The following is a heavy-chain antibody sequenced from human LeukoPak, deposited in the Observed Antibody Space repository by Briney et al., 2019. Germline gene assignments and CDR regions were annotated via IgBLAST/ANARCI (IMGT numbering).Heavy chain of an antibody. D-gene: IGHD2-15*01. CDR2: IYYSGST. V-gene: IGHV4-39*07. Sequence: PSETLSLTCTVSGGSIFSSNSYWGWIRQPPGKGLEWIGSIYYSGSTYYNPSLKSRVTISVDTSKNQFSLKLSSVTAADTAVYYCAREGYCSGGSCFGIRVGFDPWGQGTLVTVSS. J-gene: IGHJ5*02. CDR1: GGSIFSSNSY. CDR3: AREGYCSGGSCFGIRVGFDP.